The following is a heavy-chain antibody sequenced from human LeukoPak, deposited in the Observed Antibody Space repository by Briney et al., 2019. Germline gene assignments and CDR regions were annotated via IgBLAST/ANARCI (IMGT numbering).Heavy chain of an antibody. D-gene: IGHD1-26*01. CDR1: GFTFSSYS. Sequence: GSLRLSCAASGFTFSSYSMNWVRQAPGKGLEWVSSISSSSSYIYYADSVKGRFTISRDNAKNSLYLQMNSLRAEDTAVYYCARDHDRIRYSGSYSWGQGTLVTVSS. J-gene: IGHJ4*02. V-gene: IGHV3-21*01. CDR2: ISSSSSYI. CDR3: ARDHDRIRYSGSYS.